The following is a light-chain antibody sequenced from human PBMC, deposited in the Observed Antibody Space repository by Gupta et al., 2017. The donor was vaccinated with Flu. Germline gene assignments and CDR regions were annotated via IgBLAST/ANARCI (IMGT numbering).Light chain of an antibody. Sequence: PSFLSASVGDRVTITCRASQAITIYLAWYQQKPGKAPKLLIYDISTLQGGVPSRFSGSGSGTEFTLTISSLQPEDFATYYCQRVHTYPLTFGGGTKVDIK. CDR1: QAITIY. J-gene: IGKJ4*01. CDR3: QRVHTYPLT. CDR2: DIS. V-gene: IGKV1-9*01.